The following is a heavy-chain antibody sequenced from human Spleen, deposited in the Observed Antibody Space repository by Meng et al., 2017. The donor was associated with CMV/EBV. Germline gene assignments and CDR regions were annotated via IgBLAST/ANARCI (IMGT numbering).Heavy chain of an antibody. V-gene: IGHV3-48*04. CDR3: ARVLRQYYDFWSGPEYGMDV. D-gene: IGHD3-3*01. CDR2: ISSSSSTI. CDR1: GFTFSSYS. Sequence: GGSLRLSCAASGFTFSSYSMNWVRQAPGKGLEWVSYISSSSSTIYYADSVKGRFTISRDNAKNSLYLQMNSLRAEDTAVYYCARVLRQYYDFWSGPEYGMDVWGQGTTVTVSS. J-gene: IGHJ6*02.